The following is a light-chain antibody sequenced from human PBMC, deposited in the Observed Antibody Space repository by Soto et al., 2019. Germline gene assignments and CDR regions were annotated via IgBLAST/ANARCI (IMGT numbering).Light chain of an antibody. J-gene: IGKJ3*01. CDR2: GSS. V-gene: IGKV3-20*01. Sequence: VLTQSQGTLYLSTGERATLSCRARQSFSSRYLAWYQQKPGQAPRLLIYGSSRRATGIPDRFSGSGSGTDFTLTISRLEPEDFAVYYCQKYGSSPGPFGPGTKVDIK. CDR3: QKYGSSPGP. CDR1: QSFSSRY.